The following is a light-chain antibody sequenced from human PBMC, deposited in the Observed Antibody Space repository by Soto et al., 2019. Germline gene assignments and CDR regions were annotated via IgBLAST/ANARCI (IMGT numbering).Light chain of an antibody. J-gene: IGLJ1*01. V-gene: IGLV2-14*01. CDR3: NSYTSRSTFV. CDR2: EVS. Sequence: QSVLTQPASVSGSPGQSITISGTGTSSDVGGYNYVSWYQQHPGKAPKLMMYEVSNRPSGVSNRFSGSRSGNTASLTISGLQSEDEAEYYCNSYTSRSTFVFGTGTKVTVL. CDR1: SSDVGGYNY.